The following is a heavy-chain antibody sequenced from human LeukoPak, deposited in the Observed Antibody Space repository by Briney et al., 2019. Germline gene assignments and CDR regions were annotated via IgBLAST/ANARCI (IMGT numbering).Heavy chain of an antibody. D-gene: IGHD3-9*01. CDR2: ISSSGSTI. V-gene: IGHV3-11*01. CDR3: ARDSRLYDILTGYLPNWFDP. Sequence: GGSLRLSCAASGFTFSDYYMSWIRQAPGKGLEWVSYISSSGSTIYYAGSVKGRFTISRDNAKNSLYLQMNSLRAEDTAVYYCARDSRLYDILTGYLPNWFDPWGQGTLVTVSS. CDR1: GFTFSDYY. J-gene: IGHJ5*02.